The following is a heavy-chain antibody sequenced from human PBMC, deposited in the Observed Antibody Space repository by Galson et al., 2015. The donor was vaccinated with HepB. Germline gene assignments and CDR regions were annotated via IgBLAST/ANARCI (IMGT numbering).Heavy chain of an antibody. CDR2: ISGSGGST. V-gene: IGHV3-23*01. CDR3: AKDSSILWFGELWDAFDI. CDR1: GFTFSSYA. J-gene: IGHJ3*02. D-gene: IGHD3-10*01. Sequence: SLRLSCAASGFTFSSYAMSWVRQAPGKGLEWVSAISGSGGSTYYADSVKGRFTISRDNSKNTLYLQMNSLRAEDTAVYYCAKDSSILWFGELWDAFDIWGQGTMVTVSS.